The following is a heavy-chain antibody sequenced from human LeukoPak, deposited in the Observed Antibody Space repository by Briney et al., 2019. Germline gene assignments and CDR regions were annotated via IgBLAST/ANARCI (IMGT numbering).Heavy chain of an antibody. CDR1: GFTFSSYW. CDR3: ARDRSIAARLGFDP. CDR2: IKQDGSEK. V-gene: IGHV3-7*01. J-gene: IGHJ5*02. Sequence: GGSLRLSCAASGFTFSSYWMSWVRQAPGKGLEWVANIKQDGSEKYYVDSVKGRFTISRDNAKNSLYLQMTSLRAEDTAVYYCARDRSIAARLGFDPWGQGTLVTVSS. D-gene: IGHD6-6*01.